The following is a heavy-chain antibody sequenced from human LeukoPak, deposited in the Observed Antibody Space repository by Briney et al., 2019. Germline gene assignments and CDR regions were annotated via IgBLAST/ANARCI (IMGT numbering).Heavy chain of an antibody. CDR3: AREVVVVPDYYYYGLDV. D-gene: IGHD2-2*01. J-gene: IGHJ6*02. V-gene: IGHV3-11*01. CDR2: ISRSGSSL. Sequence: PGGSLRLSCVASGFTFSDYYMTWIRQAPGKGLEYVSHISRSGSSLYYGDSVTGRFNITRDNAKNSLYLQMNSLRVEDTAVYYCAREVVVVPDYYYYGLDVWGQGTTVTVSS. CDR1: GFTFSDYY.